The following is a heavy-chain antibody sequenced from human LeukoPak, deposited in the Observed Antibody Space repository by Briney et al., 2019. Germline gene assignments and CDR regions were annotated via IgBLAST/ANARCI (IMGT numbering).Heavy chain of an antibody. CDR3: TRDGPRKAAAVAGAFDI. CDR1: GFTFGDYA. V-gene: IGHV3-49*03. J-gene: IGHJ3*02. CDR2: IRSKAYGGTT. D-gene: IGHD6-13*01. Sequence: GGSLRLSCTASGFTFGDYAMSWFRQAPGKGLEWVGFIRSKAYGGTTEYAASVKGRFTISRDDSKSIAYLQMNSLKTEDKAVDYCTRDGPRKAAAVAGAFDIWGQGTMVTVSS.